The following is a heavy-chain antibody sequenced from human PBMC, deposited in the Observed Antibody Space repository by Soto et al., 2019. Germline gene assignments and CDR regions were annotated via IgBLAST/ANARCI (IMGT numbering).Heavy chain of an antibody. CDR1: GYTFTGYY. CDR2: INPNSGGT. J-gene: IGHJ4*02. D-gene: IGHD5-12*01. Sequence: QVQLVQSGAEVKKPGASVKVSCKASGYTFTGYYMHWVRQAPGQGLEWMGWINPNSGGTNYAQKFQGWVTMTRDTSISTAYMELSRLRSDDTAVYYCARDVSGYSGYDEFDYWGQGTLVTVSS. V-gene: IGHV1-2*04. CDR3: ARDVSGYSGYDEFDY.